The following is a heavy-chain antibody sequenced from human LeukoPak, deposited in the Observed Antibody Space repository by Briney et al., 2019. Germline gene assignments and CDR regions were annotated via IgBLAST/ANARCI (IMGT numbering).Heavy chain of an antibody. Sequence: GRSLRLSCAASGFTFDDYAMHWVRQAPGKGLEWVSGISWNSGSIGYADSVKGRFTISRDNAKDSLYLQMNSLRAEDTALYYCAKGSGLSYYYYYMDVWGKGTTVTVSS. V-gene: IGHV3-9*01. J-gene: IGHJ6*03. D-gene: IGHD3-10*01. CDR3: AKGSGLSYYYYYMDV. CDR2: ISWNSGSI. CDR1: GFTFDDYA.